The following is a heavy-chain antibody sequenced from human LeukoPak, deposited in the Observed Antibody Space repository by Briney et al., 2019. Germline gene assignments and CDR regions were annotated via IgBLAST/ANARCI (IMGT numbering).Heavy chain of an antibody. V-gene: IGHV4-39*07. Sequence: SETLSFTCTVSGGSISSSSYYWGWIRQPPGKGLEWIGSIYYSGSTYYNPFLKSRVTISVDTSKNQFSLKLSSVTAADTAVYYCARDLGGATTGSAGVYWGQGTLVTVSS. CDR2: IYYSGST. D-gene: IGHD1-26*01. CDR1: GGSISSSSYY. J-gene: IGHJ4*02. CDR3: ARDLGGATTGSAGVY.